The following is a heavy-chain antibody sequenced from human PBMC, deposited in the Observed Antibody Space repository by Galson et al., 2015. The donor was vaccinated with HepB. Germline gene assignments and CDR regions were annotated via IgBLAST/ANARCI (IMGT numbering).Heavy chain of an antibody. D-gene: IGHD3-3*01. CDR1: GFTFSSYA. CDR3: ARDRIEYRAYYDFWSGYYTPPSNNWFDP. CDR2: ISYDGSNK. Sequence: SLRLSCAASGFTFSSYAMHWVRQAPGKGLEWVAVISYDGSNKYYADSVKGRFTISRDNSKNTLYLQMNSLRAEDTAVYYCARDRIEYRAYYDFWSGYYTPPSNNWFDPWGQGTLVTVSS. V-gene: IGHV3-30-3*01. J-gene: IGHJ5*02.